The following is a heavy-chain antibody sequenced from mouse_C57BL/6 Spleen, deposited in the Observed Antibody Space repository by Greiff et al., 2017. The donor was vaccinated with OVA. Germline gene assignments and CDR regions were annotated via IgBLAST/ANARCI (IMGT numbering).Heavy chain of an antibody. CDR3: ARGAIYYYGSSYESSCDY. CDR2: IYPSDSET. V-gene: IGHV1-61*01. J-gene: IGHJ2*01. CDR1: GYTFTSYW. Sequence: QVQLQQPGAELVRPGSSVKLSCKASGYTFTSYWMDWVKQRPGQGLEWIGNIYPSDSETHYNQKFKDKATLTVDKSSSTAYMQLSSLTSEDSAVYYCARGAIYYYGSSYESSCDYWGQGTTLTVSS. D-gene: IGHD1-1*01.